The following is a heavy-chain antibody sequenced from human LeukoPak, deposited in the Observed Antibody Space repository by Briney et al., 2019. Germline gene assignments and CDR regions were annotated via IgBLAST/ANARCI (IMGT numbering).Heavy chain of an antibody. V-gene: IGHV4-39*01. CDR1: GGSISSSSYY. CDR2: IYYSGST. J-gene: IGHJ1*01. D-gene: IGHD6-13*01. CDR3: ARQTASSWYVIQH. Sequence: PSETLSLTCTVSGGSISSSSYYWGWIRRPPGKGLEWIGSIYYSGSTYYNPSLKSRVTISVDTSKNQFSLKLSSVTAADTAVYYCARQTASSWYVIQHWGQGTLVTVSS.